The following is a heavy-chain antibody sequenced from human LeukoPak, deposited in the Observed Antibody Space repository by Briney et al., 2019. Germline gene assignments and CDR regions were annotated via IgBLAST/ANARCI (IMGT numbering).Heavy chain of an antibody. D-gene: IGHD1-26*01. Sequence: ASVKVSCKASGYTFTSYDIIWVRQATGQGLEWMGWMNPIIGYTGYAHQFQGRITITRNTSISTAYIGLSSPKPQDTAVYYCARRSAWAHFDNWGQGTLVSVSS. V-gene: IGHV1-8*01. CDR2: MNPIIGYT. CDR3: ARRSAWAHFDN. CDR1: GYTFTSYD. J-gene: IGHJ4*02.